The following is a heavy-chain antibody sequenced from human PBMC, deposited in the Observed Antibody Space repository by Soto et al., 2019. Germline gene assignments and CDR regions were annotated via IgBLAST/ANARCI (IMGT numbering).Heavy chain of an antibody. CDR2: INHSGST. V-gene: IGHV4-34*01. CDR1: CGSFSGYY. CDR3: ARGSSSYSKNTYYYYYGMDV. Sequence: SETLSLTCAVYCGSFSGYYWSWIRQPPGKGLEWIGEINHSGSTNYNPSLKSRVTISVDTSKNQFSLKLSSVTAADTAVYYCARGSSSYSKNTYYYYYGMDVWGQGTTVT. J-gene: IGHJ6*02. D-gene: IGHD6-13*01.